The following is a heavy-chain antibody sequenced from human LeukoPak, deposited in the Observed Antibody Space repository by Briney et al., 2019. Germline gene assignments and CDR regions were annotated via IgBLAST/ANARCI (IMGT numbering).Heavy chain of an antibody. Sequence: PGRSLRLSCAASGFTFSSYGMHWVRQAPGKGLEWVAVIGYDGSTEYYADSVKGRFTISRDNSKNTLHLQTNSLRAEDTGVYYCAKEYSSGRIGYWGQGTLVTVSS. D-gene: IGHD6-19*01. CDR3: AKEYSSGRIGY. CDR1: GFTFSSYG. J-gene: IGHJ4*02. V-gene: IGHV3-30*18. CDR2: IGYDGSTE.